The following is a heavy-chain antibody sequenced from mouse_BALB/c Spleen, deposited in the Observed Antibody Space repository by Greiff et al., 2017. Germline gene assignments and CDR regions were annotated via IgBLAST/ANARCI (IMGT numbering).Heavy chain of an antibody. Sequence: EVQLQQSGPELVKPGASMKISCKASGYSFTGYTMNWVQQSHGKNLEWIGLINPYNGGASYNQKFKGKATLTVDKSSSTAYMELLSLSSEDSAVYYCASWATATDCDYWGQGTTLTVSS. V-gene: IGHV1-18*01. CDR1: GYSFTGYT. CDR3: ASWATATDCDY. D-gene: IGHD1-2*01. CDR2: INPYNGGA. J-gene: IGHJ2*01.